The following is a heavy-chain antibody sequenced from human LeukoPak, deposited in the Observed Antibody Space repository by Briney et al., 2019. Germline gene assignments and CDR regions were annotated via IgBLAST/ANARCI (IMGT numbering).Heavy chain of an antibody. V-gene: IGHV7-4-1*02. D-gene: IGHD3-9*01. Sequence: ASVKVSCKASGGTFSSYAISWVRQAPGQGLEWMGWINTNTGNPTYAQGFTGRFVFSLDTSVSTAYLQISSLKAEDTAVYYCARDPSVYYDILTGGFLWGQGTLVTVSS. CDR2: INTNTGNP. J-gene: IGHJ4*02. CDR3: ARDPSVYYDILTGGFL. CDR1: GGTFSSYA.